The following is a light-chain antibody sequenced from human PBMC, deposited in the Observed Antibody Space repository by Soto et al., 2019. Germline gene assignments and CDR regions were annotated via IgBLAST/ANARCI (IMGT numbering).Light chain of an antibody. CDR1: QRVSRSY. J-gene: IGKJ3*01. Sequence: EIGLTQSPGTLSFSPGERATLSCRASQRVSRSYLAWYQQKPGQAPRLLIYGASSRDTGIPDRFSGSGSGTDFTVTISRLEPEDFAVYYCQQYGSSPRTFGPGTKVDIK. V-gene: IGKV3-20*01. CDR2: GAS. CDR3: QQYGSSPRT.